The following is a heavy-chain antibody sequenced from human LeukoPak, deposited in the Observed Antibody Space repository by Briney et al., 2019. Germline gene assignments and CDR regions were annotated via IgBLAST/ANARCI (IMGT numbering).Heavy chain of an antibody. CDR1: GFTFNDYC. CDR2: ISCNGSNI. CDR3: TEGENTVKAYSSGRSFDY. V-gene: IGHV3-9*01. D-gene: IGHD5-18*01. J-gene: IGHJ4*02. Sequence: GRSLRLSCAASGFTFNDYCMHWVRHAPGKGLEWVSGISCNGSNISYADSVKGRFTISRDNAKNSLYLQMNSLRAEDTAVYYCTEGENTVKAYSSGRSFDYWGQGTLVTVSS.